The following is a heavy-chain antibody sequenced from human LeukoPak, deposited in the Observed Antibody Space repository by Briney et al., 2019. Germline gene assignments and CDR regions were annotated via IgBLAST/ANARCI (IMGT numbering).Heavy chain of an antibody. J-gene: IGHJ5*02. CDR1: GYTFTGYY. CDR3: AIAALRYFSGGRNNWFDP. CDR2: INPNSGGT. Sequence: ASVKVSCKASGYTFTGYYMHWVRQAPGQGLEWMGWINPNSGGTNYAQKFQGRVTMTRDTSISTAYMELSRLRSDDTAVYYCAIAALRYFSGGRNNWFDPWGQGTLVTVSS. D-gene: IGHD3-9*01. V-gene: IGHV1-2*02.